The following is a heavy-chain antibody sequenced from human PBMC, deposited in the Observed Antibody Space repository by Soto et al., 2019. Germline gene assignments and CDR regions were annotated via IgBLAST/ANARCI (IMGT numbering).Heavy chain of an antibody. D-gene: IGHD3-16*01. CDR3: AKSDGAEENDAFDI. Sequence: QVRLVQSGPEVRKPGASVKISCEASGYSFTGHYLHWVRQAPGHGLEWMGWINPNSGGTNHAQKFQDWISITRDKALSTVYMDLSSLRSEDTAMYYCAKSDGAEENDAFDIWGQGTMISVS. J-gene: IGHJ3*02. CDR1: GYSFTGHY. V-gene: IGHV1-2*04. CDR2: INPNSGGT.